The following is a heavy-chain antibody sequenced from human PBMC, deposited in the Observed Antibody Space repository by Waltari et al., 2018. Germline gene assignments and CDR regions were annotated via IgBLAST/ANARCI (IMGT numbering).Heavy chain of an antibody. CDR2: IYSGGST. V-gene: IGHV3-23*03. D-gene: IGHD3-16*01. Sequence: EVQLVESGGGLVQPGGSLRLSCAASGFTFSSYAMSWVRQAPGKGLEWVSVIYSGGSTYYADSVKGRFTISRDNSKNTLYLQMNSLRAEDTAVYYCAKDGGQGDYYYYMDVWGKGTTVTVSS. CDR1: GFTFSSYA. J-gene: IGHJ6*03. CDR3: AKDGGQGDYYYYMDV.